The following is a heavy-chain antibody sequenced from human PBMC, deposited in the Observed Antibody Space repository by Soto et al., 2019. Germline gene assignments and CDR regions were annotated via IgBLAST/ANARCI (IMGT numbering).Heavy chain of an antibody. Sequence: QVQLVQSGAEVKKPGSSVKVSCKASGGTFSSYAISWVRQAPGQGLEWMGGIIPIFGTANYAQKFQGRVTITADESTRTAYMELSSLRSEDTAVYYCAREALGYCSSTSCYGYDPWGQGTLVTVSS. CDR2: IIPIFGTA. V-gene: IGHV1-69*01. D-gene: IGHD2-2*01. J-gene: IGHJ5*02. CDR3: AREALGYCSSTSCYGYDP. CDR1: GGTFSSYA.